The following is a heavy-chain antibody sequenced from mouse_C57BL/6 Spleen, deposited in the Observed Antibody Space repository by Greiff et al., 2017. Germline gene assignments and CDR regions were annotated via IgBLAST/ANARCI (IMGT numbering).Heavy chain of an antibody. D-gene: IGHD1-1*01. Sequence: QVQLQQSGPELVKPGASVKISCKASGYSFTSYYIHWVKQRPGQGLEWIGWIYPGSGNTKYNEKFKGKATLTADTSSSTAYMQLSSLTSEDSAVYYCARRGGVAKDYAMDYWGKGTSVTVSS. J-gene: IGHJ4*01. CDR1: GYSFTSYY. CDR2: IYPGSGNT. CDR3: ARRGGVAKDYAMDY. V-gene: IGHV1-66*01.